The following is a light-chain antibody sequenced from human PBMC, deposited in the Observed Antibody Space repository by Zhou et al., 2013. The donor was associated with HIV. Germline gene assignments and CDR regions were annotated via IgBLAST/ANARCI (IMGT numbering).Light chain of an antibody. J-gene: IGKJ1*01. CDR1: QGIRND. CDR3: LHNGRRTPKT. V-gene: IGKV1-17*01. CDR2: AAS. Sequence: DIQMTQSPSSLSASVGDRVTITCRASQGIRNDLGWFQQKPGKAPKRLIYAASNLQTGVPSRFSGRGHGTDFSLTISGLQSEDFATYFCLHNGRRTPKTFGQGTKV.